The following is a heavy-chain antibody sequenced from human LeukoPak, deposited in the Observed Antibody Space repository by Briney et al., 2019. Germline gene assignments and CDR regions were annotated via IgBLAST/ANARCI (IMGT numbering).Heavy chain of an antibody. CDR3: ARHGYSYGPFDY. CDR2: IYYSGST. J-gene: IGHJ4*02. Sequence: SETLSLTCTVSGASISPYYWSWIRQPPGKGLEWIGYIYYSGSTNYNPSLKSRVTISVDTSKNQFSLKLSSVTAADTAVYYCARHGYSYGPFDYWGQGTLVTVSS. V-gene: IGHV4-59*08. D-gene: IGHD5-18*01. CDR1: GASISPYY.